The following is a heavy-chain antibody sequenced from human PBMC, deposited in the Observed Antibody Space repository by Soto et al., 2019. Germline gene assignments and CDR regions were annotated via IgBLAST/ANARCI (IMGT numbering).Heavy chain of an antibody. J-gene: IGHJ6*02. CDR3: ARVGYDFWSGYKRYYYYGMDV. Sequence: PSETLSLTCAVYGGSFSGYYWSWIRQPPGKGLEWIGEINHSGSTNYNPSLKSRVTISVDTSKNQFSLKLSSVTAADTAVYYCARVGYDFWSGYKRYYYYGMDVWGQGTTVTVSS. CDR1: GGSFSGYY. V-gene: IGHV4-34*01. D-gene: IGHD3-3*01. CDR2: INHSGST.